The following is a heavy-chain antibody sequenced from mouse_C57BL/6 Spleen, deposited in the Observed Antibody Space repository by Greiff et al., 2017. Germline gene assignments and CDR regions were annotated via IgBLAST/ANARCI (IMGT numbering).Heavy chain of an antibody. CDR1: GYSITSGYY. V-gene: IGHV3-6*01. CDR2: ISYDGSN. Sequence: EVQLQESGPGLVKPSQSLSLTCSVTGYSITSGYYWNWIRQFPGNKLEWMGYISYDGSNNYNPSLKNRISITRDTSKNQFFLKLNSVTTEDTATYYCARDGYRSYWYFDVWGTGTTVTVSS. CDR3: ARDGYRSYWYFDV. J-gene: IGHJ1*03. D-gene: IGHD2-2*01.